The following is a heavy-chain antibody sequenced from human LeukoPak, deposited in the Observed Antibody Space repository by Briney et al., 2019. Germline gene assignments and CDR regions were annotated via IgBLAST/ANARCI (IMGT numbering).Heavy chain of an antibody. Sequence: SETLSLTCAVYGGSFSGYYWSWIRQPPGKGLEWIGEINHSGSTNYNPSLKGRVTISVDTSKNQFSLKLSSVTAADTAVYYCARETSQKGAHYMDVWGKGTTVTTSS. V-gene: IGHV4-34*01. CDR2: INHSGST. D-gene: IGHD3-16*01. J-gene: IGHJ6*03. CDR3: ARETSQKGAHYMDV. CDR1: GGSFSGYY.